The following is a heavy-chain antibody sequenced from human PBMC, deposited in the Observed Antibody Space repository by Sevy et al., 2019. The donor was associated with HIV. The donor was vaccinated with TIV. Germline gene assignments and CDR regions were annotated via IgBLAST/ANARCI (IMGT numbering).Heavy chain of an antibody. Sequence: GESLKISCKGSGYSFTSYWIGWVRQMPGKGLEWMGIIYPGDSDTRYSPSFQGQVTISADKSISTAYLQWSSLKASDTAMYYCVSTRYYYDSSGYYDSFDIWGQGTMVTVSS. CDR1: GYSFTSYW. J-gene: IGHJ3*02. D-gene: IGHD3-22*01. CDR2: IYPGDSDT. CDR3: VSTRYYYDSSGYYDSFDI. V-gene: IGHV5-51*01.